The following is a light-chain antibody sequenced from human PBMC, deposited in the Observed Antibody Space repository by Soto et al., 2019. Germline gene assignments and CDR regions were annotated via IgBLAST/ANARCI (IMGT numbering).Light chain of an antibody. J-gene: IGKJ2*01. V-gene: IGKV3-20*01. CDR2: AAS. Sequence: EIVLTQSPGTLSLSPGERATLSCWASQSVSSNALAWYQHQPGKPPRLLIYAASSRVTGIPDRFSGSGSGTVFTLTISRLEHEDFAVYYCQQYGNSAPTFGQGTKVEIK. CDR1: QSVSSNA. CDR3: QQYGNSAPT.